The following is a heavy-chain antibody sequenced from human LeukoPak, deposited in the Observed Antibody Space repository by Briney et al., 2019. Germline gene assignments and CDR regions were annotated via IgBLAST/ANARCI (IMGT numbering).Heavy chain of an antibody. D-gene: IGHD3-10*01. CDR1: GFTFSTYW. Sequence: PGGSLRLSCAASGFTFSTYWMHWVRQAPGMGLVWVSRIDSDGSGASYADSVKGRFTIPRDNAKNTLYLQMNSLREEDTAVYFCARIGPSGSGSYFFLDPWGQGTLVTVSS. CDR2: IDSDGSGA. J-gene: IGHJ5*02. CDR3: ARIGPSGSGSYFFLDP. V-gene: IGHV3-74*01.